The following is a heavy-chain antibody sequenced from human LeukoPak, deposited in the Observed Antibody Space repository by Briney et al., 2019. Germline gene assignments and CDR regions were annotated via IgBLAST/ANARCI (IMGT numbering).Heavy chain of an antibody. D-gene: IGHD3-10*01. CDR1: GYSISSGYY. V-gene: IGHV4-38-2*02. J-gene: IGHJ3*02. Sequence: SETLSLTCAVSGYSISSGYYWGWIRQPPGKGLEWIGSIYHSGSTYYNPSLKSRVTISVDTSKNQFSLKLSSVTAADTAVYYCARDGKKFGADAFDIWGKGQWSPSLQ. CDR2: IYHSGST. CDR3: ARDGKKFGADAFDI.